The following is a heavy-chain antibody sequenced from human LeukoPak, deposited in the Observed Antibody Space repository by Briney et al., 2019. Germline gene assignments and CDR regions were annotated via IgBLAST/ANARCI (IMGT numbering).Heavy chain of an antibody. V-gene: IGHV3-53*01. J-gene: IGHJ4*02. CDR3: ARIKAVTMIRGVPGHYDH. Sequence: GGSLRLSCAASGLTVSANYMSWVRQAPGKGRKAWSSIYSGGGTHYADTVKGRFSIYRDNSKTTLYLQMNSLRPEDTAVYYCARIKAVTMIRGVPGHYDHWGQGTRVAVSS. CDR2: IYSGGGT. D-gene: IGHD3-10*01. CDR1: GLTVSANY.